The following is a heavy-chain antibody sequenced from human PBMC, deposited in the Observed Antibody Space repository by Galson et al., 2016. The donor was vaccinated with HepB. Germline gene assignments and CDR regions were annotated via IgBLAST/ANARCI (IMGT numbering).Heavy chain of an antibody. CDR3: VKARGDYWYFDL. V-gene: IGHV3-23*01. J-gene: IGHJ2*01. Sequence: SLRLSCAGSGFSFSNHGMSWVRQPPGRGLEWVSGITRTGDATHYADSMKGRFTISRDNSKNTLYLQMNSLRAEDTAVYYCVKARGDYWYFDLWGRGTLVTVSS. CDR2: ITRTGDAT. D-gene: IGHD3-10*01. CDR1: GFSFSNHG.